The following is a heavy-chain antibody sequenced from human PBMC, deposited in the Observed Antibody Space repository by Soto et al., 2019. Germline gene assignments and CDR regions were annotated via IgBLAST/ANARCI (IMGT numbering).Heavy chain of an antibody. J-gene: IGHJ4*02. V-gene: IGHV3-74*01. Sequence: VRLSCAASGFPFTNYWMNWVRQTPGKGLMWVSRISPDGSDVGYADSVEGRFTVSRDNAKNTLYLQMHSLRAEDTAMYYCACWGHTVPVAPSDFDRWGQGTPVTVSS. CDR3: ACWGHTVPVAPSDFDR. CDR2: ISPDGSDV. CDR1: GFPFTNYW. D-gene: IGHD3-16*01.